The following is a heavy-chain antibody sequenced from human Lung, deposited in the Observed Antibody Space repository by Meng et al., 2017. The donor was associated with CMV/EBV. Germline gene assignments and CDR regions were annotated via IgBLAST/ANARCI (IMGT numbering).Heavy chain of an antibody. Sequence: SNSGVGVGWIRQQAGKALGWHEIIYRNDDKRYGPSMKSRNTITKDTSKNQVVLTMTNMDPVDTATYCCAHTYSDFWSGSPRYFDLWGRGTLVTVSS. J-gene: IGHJ2*01. D-gene: IGHD3-3*01. V-gene: IGHV2-5*01. CDR2: IYRNDDK. CDR3: AHTYSDFWSGSPRYFDL. CDR1: SNSGVG.